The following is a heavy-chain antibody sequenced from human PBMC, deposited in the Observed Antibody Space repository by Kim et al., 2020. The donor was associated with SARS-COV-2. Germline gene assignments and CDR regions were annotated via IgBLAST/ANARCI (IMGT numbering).Heavy chain of an antibody. J-gene: IGHJ4*02. D-gene: IGHD3-16*01. Sequence: NTGYAQKFQGRVTMTRNTSISTAYMELSSLRSEDTAVYYCARGVSFGGVDWGQGTLVTVSS. CDR3: ARGVSFGGVD. CDR2: NT. V-gene: IGHV1-8*01.